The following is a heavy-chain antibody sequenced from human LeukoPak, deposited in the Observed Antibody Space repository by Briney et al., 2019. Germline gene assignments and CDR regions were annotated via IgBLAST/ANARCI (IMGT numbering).Heavy chain of an antibody. CDR1: GGSISSYY. J-gene: IGHJ6*03. CDR2: IYYSGYT. V-gene: IGHV4-59*01. Sequence: PSETLSLTCTVSGGSISSYYWSWIRQPPGKGLKWIGNIYYSGYTTYSPSLRSRVTISVDTSKNQFSLKLSSVTAADTAVYYCARETSQKGAHYMDVWGKGTTVTISS. D-gene: IGHD3-16*01. CDR3: ARETSQKGAHYMDV.